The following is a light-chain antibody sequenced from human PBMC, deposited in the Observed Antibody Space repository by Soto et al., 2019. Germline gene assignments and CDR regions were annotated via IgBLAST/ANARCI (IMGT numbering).Light chain of an antibody. J-gene: IGLJ1*01. CDR1: SSDVGRYNY. Sequence: QSVLTQPPSASGSPGQSLTISCTGTSSDVGRYNYVSWHQQHPGKAPKVIIYEVTKRPSGVPDRFSGSKSGNTASLTVSGLQVEDEADYYCSSFEGIDIYVFGIGTKVTAL. CDR3: SSFEGIDIYV. V-gene: IGLV2-8*01. CDR2: EVT.